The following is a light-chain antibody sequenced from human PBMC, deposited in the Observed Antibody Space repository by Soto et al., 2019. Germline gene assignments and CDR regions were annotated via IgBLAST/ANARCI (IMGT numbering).Light chain of an antibody. CDR2: KAS. Sequence: DIQMTQSPSTMSASVGDRVTITCRASQSIDSWLAWYQQKPGKDPKFLMYKASNLESGVPSRFSGSGSETEFTLTISSLQPDDLATYYCQHYKSYPWTFGQGTKVEFK. J-gene: IGKJ1*01. V-gene: IGKV1-5*03. CDR1: QSIDSW. CDR3: QHYKSYPWT.